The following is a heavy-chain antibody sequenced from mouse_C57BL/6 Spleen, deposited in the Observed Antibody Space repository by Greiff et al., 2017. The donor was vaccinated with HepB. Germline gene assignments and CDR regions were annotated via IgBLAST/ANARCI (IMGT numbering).Heavy chain of an antibody. CDR1: GFTFSDYY. V-gene: IGHV5-16*01. J-gene: IGHJ4*01. Sequence: EVQLVESEGGLVQPGRSMKLSCTASGFTFSDYYMAWVRQVPEKGLEWVANINYDGSSTYYLDSLKSRFIISRDNAKNILYLQMSSLKSEDTATYYCARLRDGPYYYAMDYWGQGTSVTVSS. D-gene: IGHD2-3*01. CDR3: ARLRDGPYYYAMDY. CDR2: INYDGSST.